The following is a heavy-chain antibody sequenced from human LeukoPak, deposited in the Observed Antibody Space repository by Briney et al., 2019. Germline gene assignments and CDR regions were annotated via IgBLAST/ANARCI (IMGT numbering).Heavy chain of an antibody. V-gene: IGHV1-18*04. CDR2: ISAYNGNT. D-gene: IGHD3-9*01. Sequence: ASVKVSCKASGYTFTSYGISWVRQAPGQGLEWRGWISAYNGNTNYAQKLQGRVTMTTDTSTSTAYMELRSLRSDDTAVYYCARRHYDILTGYESGMDVWGKGTTVTVSS. CDR1: GYTFTSYG. CDR3: ARRHYDILTGYESGMDV. J-gene: IGHJ6*04.